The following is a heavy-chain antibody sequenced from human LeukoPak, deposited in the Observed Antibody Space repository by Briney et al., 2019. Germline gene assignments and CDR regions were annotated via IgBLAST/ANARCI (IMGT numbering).Heavy chain of an antibody. CDR2: ISSSSSYI. J-gene: IGHJ6*02. CDR3: ARDVKYDILTGYHLYYYYGMDV. V-gene: IGHV3-21*01. Sequence: GGSLRLSCAASGFTFSSYSMNWVPQAPGKGLEWVSSISSSSSYIYYADSVKGRFTISRDNAKNSLYLQMNSLRAEDTAVYYCARDVKYDILTGYHLYYYYGMDVWGQGTTVTVSS. CDR1: GFTFSSYS. D-gene: IGHD3-9*01.